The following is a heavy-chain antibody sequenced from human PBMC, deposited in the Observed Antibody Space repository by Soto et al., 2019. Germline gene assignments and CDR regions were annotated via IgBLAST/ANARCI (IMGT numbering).Heavy chain of an antibody. V-gene: IGHV4-59*01. Sequence: PSETLSLTCTVSGGSISRYYWTWIRQPPGKGLEWLGYIFYTGSTIYNPSLKSRVTISVDTSNNQFSLNLSSVTAADTAVYYCAKVTIRNYGDYVFDYWGQGTLVTVSS. J-gene: IGHJ4*02. CDR1: GGSISRYY. CDR3: AKVTIRNYGDYVFDY. D-gene: IGHD4-17*01. CDR2: IFYTGST.